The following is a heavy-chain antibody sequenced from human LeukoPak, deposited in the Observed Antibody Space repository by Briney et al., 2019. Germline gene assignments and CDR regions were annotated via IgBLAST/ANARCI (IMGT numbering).Heavy chain of an antibody. CDR1: GYTFTGYY. Sequence: RASVKVSCKASGYTFTGYYMHWVRQAPGQGLEWMGWINPNSGGTNYAQKFQGRVTMTRDTSISTAYMELSRLRSDDTAVYYCARGGGIAAHPYNRWGQGTLVTVSS. D-gene: IGHD6-6*01. J-gene: IGHJ5*02. V-gene: IGHV1-2*02. CDR3: ARGGGIAAHPYNR. CDR2: INPNSGGT.